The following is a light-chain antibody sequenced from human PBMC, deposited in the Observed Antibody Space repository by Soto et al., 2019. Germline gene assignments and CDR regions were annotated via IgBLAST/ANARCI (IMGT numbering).Light chain of an antibody. CDR3: QQYNNWRPRLT. Sequence: EIVMTRSPATLSVSPGERATLSCRASESISSNLAWYQLKPGQAPRLLIYGASTRATGIPARFSGSGSGTEFTLTISSLQSEDFAVYYCQQYNNWRPRLTFGGGTKVEIK. CDR1: ESISSN. V-gene: IGKV3-15*01. J-gene: IGKJ4*01. CDR2: GAS.